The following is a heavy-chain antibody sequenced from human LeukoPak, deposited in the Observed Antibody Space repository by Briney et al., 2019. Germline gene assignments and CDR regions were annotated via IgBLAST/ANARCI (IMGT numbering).Heavy chain of an antibody. V-gene: IGHV3-23*01. CDR3: AKGVAVVAFAIDY. J-gene: IGHJ4*02. Sequence: GGSLRLSCAASEFIFSRYAMSWVRQAPGKGLEWVSGTSGSGDNTYYADAVKGRFTISRDNSKNTLYLQMNSLRAEDTALYYCAKGVAVVAFAIDYWGQGTLVTVSS. CDR1: EFIFSRYA. CDR2: TSGSGDNT. D-gene: IGHD2-2*02.